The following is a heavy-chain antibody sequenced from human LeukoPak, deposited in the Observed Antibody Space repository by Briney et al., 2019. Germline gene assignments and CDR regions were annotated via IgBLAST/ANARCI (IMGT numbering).Heavy chain of an antibody. CDR3: ARPQRYCSSTSCYGKMFDP. D-gene: IGHD2-2*01. CDR1: GYSISSSYY. Sequence: SETLSLTCAVSGYSISSSYYWGWIRQPPGKGLEWIGSIYYSGSTYYNPSLKSRVTISVDTSKNQFSLKLSSVTAADTAVYYCARPQRYCSSTSCYGKMFDPWGQGTLVTVSS. V-gene: IGHV4-38-2*01. CDR2: IYYSGST. J-gene: IGHJ5*02.